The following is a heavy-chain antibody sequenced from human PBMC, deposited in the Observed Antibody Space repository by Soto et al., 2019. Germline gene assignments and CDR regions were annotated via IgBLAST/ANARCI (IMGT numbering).Heavy chain of an antibody. V-gene: IGHV4-39*01. D-gene: IGHD6-6*01. Sequence: SETLSLTCTVSGGSISSSSYYWGWIRQPPGKGLEWIGSIYYSGSTYYNPSLKSRVTISVDTSKNQFSLKLSSVTAADTAVYYCARLAWGNSSSPNYYYYYGMDVWGQGTTVTVSS. CDR2: IYYSGST. J-gene: IGHJ6*02. CDR3: ARLAWGNSSSPNYYYYYGMDV. CDR1: GGSISSSSYY.